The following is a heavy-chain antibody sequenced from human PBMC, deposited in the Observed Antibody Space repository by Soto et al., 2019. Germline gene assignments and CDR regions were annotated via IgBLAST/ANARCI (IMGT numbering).Heavy chain of an antibody. D-gene: IGHD6-6*01. V-gene: IGHV3-30*18. J-gene: IGHJ6*02. CDR2: ISYDGSNK. Sequence: PGGSLRLSCAASGFTFSSYGMHWVRQAPGKGLEWVAVISYDGSNKYYADSVKGRFTISRDNSKNTLYLQMSSLRAEDTAVYYCAKDRLSSSSGDYYYGMDVWGQGTTVTVSS. CDR1: GFTFSSYG. CDR3: AKDRLSSSSGDYYYGMDV.